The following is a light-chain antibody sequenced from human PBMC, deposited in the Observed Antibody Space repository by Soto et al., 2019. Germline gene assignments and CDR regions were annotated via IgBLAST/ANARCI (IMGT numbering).Light chain of an antibody. V-gene: IGLV2-14*01. CDR1: SSDVGGYNH. J-gene: IGLJ1*01. CDR2: EVT. Sequence: GLAQPASVSGSPGQSITISCTGTSSDVGGYNHVSWYQIHPGKAPKLIIYEVTSRPSGVSYRFSGSKSGNSASLTISGLQAEDEADYYCSSYASSSSYVFGGGTKVTVL. CDR3: SSYASSSSYV.